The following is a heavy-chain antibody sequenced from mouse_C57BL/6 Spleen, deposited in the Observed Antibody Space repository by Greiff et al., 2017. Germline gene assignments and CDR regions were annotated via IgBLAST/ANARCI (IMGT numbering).Heavy chain of an antibody. V-gene: IGHV5-4*01. CDR2: ISDGGSYT. CDR3: AREIYYGNYFAY. D-gene: IGHD2-1*01. Sequence: EVKVVESGGGLVKPGGSLKLSCAASGFTFSSYAMSWVRQTPEKRLEWVATISDGGSYTYYPDNVKGRFTISRDNAKNNLYLQMSHLKSDDTAMYYCAREIYYGNYFAYWGQGTLVTVSA. CDR1: GFTFSSYA. J-gene: IGHJ3*01.